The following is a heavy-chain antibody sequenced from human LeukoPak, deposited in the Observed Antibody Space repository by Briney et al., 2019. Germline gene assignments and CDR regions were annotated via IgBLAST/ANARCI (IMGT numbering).Heavy chain of an antibody. CDR1: GYTFTDDY. D-gene: IGHD6-19*01. Sequence: ASVKVSCKASGYTFTDDYIHWVRQAPGQGLEWMGWINPNSGGTDYAQSFQGRVAMTRDTSISTAYMQLSRLRSDDTALYYCAREGSSAWYRRPKFVYWGQGTLVTVSS. V-gene: IGHV1-2*02. CDR3: AREGSSAWYRRPKFVY. J-gene: IGHJ4*02. CDR2: INPNSGGT.